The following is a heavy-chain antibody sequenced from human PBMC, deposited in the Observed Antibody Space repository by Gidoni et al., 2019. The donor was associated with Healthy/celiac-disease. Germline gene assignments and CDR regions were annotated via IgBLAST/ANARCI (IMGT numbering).Heavy chain of an antibody. CDR1: VFTFSRYA. D-gene: IGHD6-13*01. CDR3: TKGLRYSSSWDDFDI. Sequence: DVQLLESGGVLVQPGGSLRLSCAAPVFTFSRYAMSWVRQAPGKGLEWVSAIRGSGGSTYYADSVKGRFTISRDNSKNTLYLQMNSLRAEDTAVYYCTKGLRYSSSWDDFDIWGQGTMVTVSS. CDR2: IRGSGGST. J-gene: IGHJ3*02. V-gene: IGHV3-23*01.